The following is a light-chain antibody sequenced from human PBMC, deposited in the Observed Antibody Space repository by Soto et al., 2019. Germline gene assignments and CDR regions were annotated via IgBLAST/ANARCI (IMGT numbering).Light chain of an antibody. CDR2: TAS. J-gene: IGKJ3*01. V-gene: IGKV1-9*01. CDR1: QSVGRN. CDR3: QQLNTH. Sequence: LTQFPGTLSLSPGERATLSCRASQSVGRNYVAWYQQKPGKAPRLLIYTASTLQSGVPSRFSGSGSGTEFTLTISSLQPEDFATYYCQQLNTHFGPGTKVAIK.